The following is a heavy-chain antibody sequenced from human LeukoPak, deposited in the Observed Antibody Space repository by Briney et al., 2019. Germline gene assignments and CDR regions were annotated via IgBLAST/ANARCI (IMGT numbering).Heavy chain of an antibody. CDR2: IRSEAYGGTT. Sequence: GGSLRLSCTASGFTFGDYSMSWFRQAPGKGLEWVSFIRSEAYGGTTDYAASVKGRFTISRDDSKRIGYLQMNSLKTEDTAVYYCTRDLWELLEGDYYYYMDVWGKGTTVTVSS. D-gene: IGHD1-26*01. J-gene: IGHJ6*03. CDR1: GFTFGDYS. V-gene: IGHV3-49*03. CDR3: TRDLWELLEGDYYYYMDV.